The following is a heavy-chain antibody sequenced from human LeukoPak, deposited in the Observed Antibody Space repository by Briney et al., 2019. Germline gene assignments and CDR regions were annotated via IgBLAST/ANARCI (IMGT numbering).Heavy chain of an antibody. J-gene: IGHJ4*02. CDR2: ISSSSSYK. V-gene: IGHV3-21*01. CDR3: ARGPPEDF. Sequence: GGSLRLSCAASGFTFSSYSMNWVRQAPGKGLEWVSSISSSSSYKYYADSVEGRFTISRDNAKNSLFLQMNSLRVEDTAVYYCARGPPEDFWGQGTLVTVSS. CDR1: GFTFSSYS. D-gene: IGHD3-3*01.